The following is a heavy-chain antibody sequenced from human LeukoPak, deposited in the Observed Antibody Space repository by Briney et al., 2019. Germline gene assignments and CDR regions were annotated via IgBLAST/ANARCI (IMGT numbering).Heavy chain of an antibody. CDR1: SSTFTTAC. V-gene: IGHV3-7*05. D-gene: IGHD6-19*01. CDR3: ARWSSGWEFDY. CDR2: IKEDGTET. Sequence: GGSLRLSRAADSSTFTTACMSCVSQSPRKGLEWVAHIKEDGTETYYVDSVKGRFTISRDNAQNSVFLQMHSLRAEDTAVYYCARWSSGWEFDYWGQGTLVSVSS. J-gene: IGHJ4*02.